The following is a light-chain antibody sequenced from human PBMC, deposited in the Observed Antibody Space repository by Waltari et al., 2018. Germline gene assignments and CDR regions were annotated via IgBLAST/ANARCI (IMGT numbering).Light chain of an antibody. CDR3: QKYNRAPFT. Sequence: DIQMTQSPSSLSASLGDRVTITCRASHGISTYLVWYQQKPGKVPKLMIYAASTLQSGVPSRFSGSGSGTDFTLTISGLQPEDAATYYCQKYNRAPFTFGPGTKVHIK. J-gene: IGKJ3*01. CDR1: HGISTY. V-gene: IGKV1-27*01. CDR2: AAS.